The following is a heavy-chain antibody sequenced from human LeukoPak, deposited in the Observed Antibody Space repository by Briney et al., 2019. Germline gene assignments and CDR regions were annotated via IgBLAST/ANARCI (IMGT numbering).Heavy chain of an antibody. J-gene: IGHJ4*02. V-gene: IGHV4-39*07. CDR2: IYYSGST. CDR3: ARGGSYYDY. D-gene: IGHD1-26*01. Sequence: PSETLSLTCTVSGGSISSSSYYWGWIRQPPGKGLEWIGSIYYSGSTYYNPSLKSRVTISVDTSKNQFSLKLSSVTPADTAVYYCARGGSYYDYWGQGTLVTVSS. CDR1: GGSISSSSYY.